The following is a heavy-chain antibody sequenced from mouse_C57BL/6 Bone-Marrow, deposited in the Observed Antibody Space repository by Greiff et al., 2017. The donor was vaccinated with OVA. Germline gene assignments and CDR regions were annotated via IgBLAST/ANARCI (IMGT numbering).Heavy chain of an antibody. CDR3: AREGTTVVARDYAMDY. D-gene: IGHD1-1*01. V-gene: IGHV1-64*01. J-gene: IGHJ4*01. CDR2: INPNSGST. Sequence: QVQLQQPGAELVKPGASVKLSCKASGYTFTSYWMHWVKQRPGQGLEWIGMINPNSGSTNYNEKFKSKATLTVDKSSSTAYMQLSSLTSEDSAVYYCAREGTTVVARDYAMDYWGQGTSVTVSS. CDR1: GYTFTSYW.